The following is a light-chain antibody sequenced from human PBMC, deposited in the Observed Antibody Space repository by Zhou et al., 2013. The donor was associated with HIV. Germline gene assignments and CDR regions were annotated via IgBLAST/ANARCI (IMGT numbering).Light chain of an antibody. CDR2: GAS. J-gene: IGKJ1*01. Sequence: EVVLTQSPGTLSLFPGDRATLSCRASNTVFTYLAWYQQKPGQAPRLLIFGASNRAPDRATGIPDRFSASGSGTDFTLTINRLEPEDFAVYYCQQYGSSPRTFGQGTKVEIK. CDR1: NTVFTY. CDR3: QQYGSSPRT. V-gene: IGKV3-20*01.